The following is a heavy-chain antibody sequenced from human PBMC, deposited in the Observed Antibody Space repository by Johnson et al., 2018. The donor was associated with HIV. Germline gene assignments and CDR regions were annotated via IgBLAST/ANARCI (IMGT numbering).Heavy chain of an antibody. D-gene: IGHD3-10*01. CDR2: SSSGGTI. Sequence: VQLVESGGGLIQPGGSLRLSCAASGFTVSSNYMSWIRQTPGKGLEWVSYISSSGGTIYYADSVKGRFSISRDNSKNTLYLQMGSLRAEDMAVYYCARASGEWDAFDIWGQGTVVTVSS. V-gene: IGHV3-66*03. CDR1: GFTVSSNY. J-gene: IGHJ3*02. CDR3: ARASGEWDAFDI.